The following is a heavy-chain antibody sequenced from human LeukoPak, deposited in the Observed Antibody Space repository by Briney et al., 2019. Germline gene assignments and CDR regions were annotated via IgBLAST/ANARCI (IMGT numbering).Heavy chain of an antibody. CDR2: ISAYNGNT. J-gene: IGHJ5*02. Sequence: ASVKVSCKASGHTFTNYGVTWVRQAPGQGLEWMGWISAYNGNTNYAQKFQGRATMTTDTSTSTAYMELRSLRSDDTAVYYCARVQQPGWFDPWGQGTLVTVSS. D-gene: IGHD6-13*01. V-gene: IGHV1-18*01. CDR1: GHTFTNYG. CDR3: ARVQQPGWFDP.